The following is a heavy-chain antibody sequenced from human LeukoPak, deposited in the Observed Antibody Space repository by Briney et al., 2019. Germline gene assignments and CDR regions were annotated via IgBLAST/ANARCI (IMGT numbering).Heavy chain of an antibody. V-gene: IGHV4-4*07. J-gene: IGHJ5*02. D-gene: IGHD6-19*01. Sequence: SETLSLTCAVYGGSFSGYYWSWIRQPAGKGLEWIGRIYTSGSTNYNPSLKSRVTISVDTSKNQFSLKLSSVTAADTAVYYCAREESGWYSSPPQPRWFDPWGQGTLVTVSS. CDR2: IYTSGST. CDR1: GGSFSGYY. CDR3: AREESGWYSSPPQPRWFDP.